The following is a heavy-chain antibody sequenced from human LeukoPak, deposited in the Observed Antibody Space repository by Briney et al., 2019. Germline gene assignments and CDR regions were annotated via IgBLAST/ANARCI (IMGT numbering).Heavy chain of an antibody. J-gene: IGHJ6*03. V-gene: IGHV4-34*01. Sequence: SETLSLTCAVYGGSFSGYYWSWIRQPPGKGLEWIGEINHSGSTNYNPSLKSRVTISVDTSKNQFSLKLSSVTAADTAVYYCAREEGSSWYGGYYYYMDVWGKGTTVTVSS. D-gene: IGHD6-13*01. CDR3: AREEGSSWYGGYYYYMDV. CDR1: GGSFSGYY. CDR2: INHSGST.